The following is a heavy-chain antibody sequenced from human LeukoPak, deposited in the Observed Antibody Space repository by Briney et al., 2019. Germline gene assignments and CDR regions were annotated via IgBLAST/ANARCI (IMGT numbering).Heavy chain of an antibody. CDR1: GGSISSSSYY. Sequence: SETLSLTCTVSGGSISSSSYYWGWIRQTPGKGLEWIGYIYYSGSTNYNPSLKSRVTISVDTSKNQFSLKLSSVTAADTAVYYCARLAGATTILDYWGQGTLVTVSS. CDR3: ARLAGATTILDY. J-gene: IGHJ4*02. CDR2: IYYSGST. D-gene: IGHD1-26*01. V-gene: IGHV4-61*05.